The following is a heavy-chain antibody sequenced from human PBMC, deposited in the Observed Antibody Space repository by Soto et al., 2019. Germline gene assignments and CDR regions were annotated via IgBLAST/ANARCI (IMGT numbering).Heavy chain of an antibody. CDR1: GFTFSSYA. CDR2: ISYDGSNK. Sequence: PVGSLRLSCAASGFTFSSYAMHWVRQAPGKGLEWVAVISYDGSNKYYADSVKGRFTISRDNSKNTLYLQMNSLRAEDTAVYYCARERVGLAGHFDYWGQGTLVTVS. CDR3: ARERVGLAGHFDY. D-gene: IGHD6-19*01. J-gene: IGHJ4*02. V-gene: IGHV3-30-3*01.